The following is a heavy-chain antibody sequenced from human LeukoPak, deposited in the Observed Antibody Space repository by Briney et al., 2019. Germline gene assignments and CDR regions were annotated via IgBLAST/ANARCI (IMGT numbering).Heavy chain of an antibody. CDR2: VSTYNANT. J-gene: IGHJ4*02. D-gene: IGHD1-26*01. V-gene: IGHV1-18*01. CDR3: ARDGTPSRATFDY. Sequence: ASVKVSCKASGYTFTSSGVSWVRQAPGQGLEWMGWVSTYNANTNYAQNLQDRVTMATDTSTNTAFMELKSLRSDDTAVYYCARDGTPSRATFDYWGQGTLVTVSS. CDR1: GYTFTSSG.